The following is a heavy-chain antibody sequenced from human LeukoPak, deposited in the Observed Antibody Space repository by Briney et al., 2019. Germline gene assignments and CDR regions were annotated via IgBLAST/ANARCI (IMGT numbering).Heavy chain of an antibody. V-gene: IGHV3-74*01. Sequence: GGSLRLSCAVSGFTFSSYWMHWVRHAPGKGLVWVSRINRDGSSTSYADSVKRRFTISRDNTKNTLHLQMNSLRAEDTAVYYCAGGGYTYGLYWGQGDLVTVSS. CDR2: INRDGSST. CDR3: AGGGYTYGLY. D-gene: IGHD5-18*01. CDR1: GFTFSSYW. J-gene: IGHJ4*02.